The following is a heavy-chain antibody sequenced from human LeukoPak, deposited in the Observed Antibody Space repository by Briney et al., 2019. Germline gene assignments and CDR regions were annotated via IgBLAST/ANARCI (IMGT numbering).Heavy chain of an antibody. CDR2: INHSGST. V-gene: IGHV4-34*01. J-gene: IGHJ4*02. D-gene: IGHD3-3*02. Sequence: SETLSLTCAVYGGSFSGYYWSWIRQPPRKGLEWIGEINHSGSTNYNPSLKSRVTISVDTSKNQFSLKLSSVTAADTAVYYCARKISGLFDYWGQGTLVTVSS. CDR1: GGSFSGYY. CDR3: ARKISGLFDY.